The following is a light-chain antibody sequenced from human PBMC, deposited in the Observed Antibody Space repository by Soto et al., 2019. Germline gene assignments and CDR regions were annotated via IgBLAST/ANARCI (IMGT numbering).Light chain of an antibody. CDR3: QQVNSYPFT. V-gene: IGKV1-39*01. CDR2: AAS. Sequence: DIQMTQSPSSLSASVGDRVTITCQASQSISSYLNAYQQKPGKAPKLLIYAASSLQSGVPPRCSGSGSGTDFTLTISSLQADDVVAYYCQQVNSYPFTFGPGTKVDIK. CDR1: QSISSY. J-gene: IGKJ3*01.